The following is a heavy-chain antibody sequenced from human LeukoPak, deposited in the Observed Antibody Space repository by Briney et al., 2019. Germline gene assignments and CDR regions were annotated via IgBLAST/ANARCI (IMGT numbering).Heavy chain of an antibody. V-gene: IGHV3-23*01. J-gene: IGHJ4*02. CDR2: ISGSGGST. D-gene: IGHD3-10*01. CDR3: AKDQRFGEYDY. Sequence: ETLSLTCTVSGGSISSGGYYWSWIRQHPGKGLEWVSAISGSGGSTYYADSVKGRFTISRDNSKNTLYLQMNSLRAEDTAVYYCAKDQRFGEYDYWGQGTLVTVSS. CDR1: GGSISSGGYY.